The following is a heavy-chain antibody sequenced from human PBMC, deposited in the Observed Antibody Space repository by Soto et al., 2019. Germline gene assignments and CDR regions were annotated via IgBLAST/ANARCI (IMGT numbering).Heavy chain of an antibody. V-gene: IGHV3-15*01. D-gene: IGHD2-2*01. CDR2: IKSKTDGGTT. Sequence: GGSLRLSCAASGFTFSNAWMSWVRQAPGKGLEWVGRIKSKTDGGTTDYAAPVKGRFTISRDDSKNTLYLQMNSLKTEDTAVYYCTTDLTIVVVPAAIEMDYWGQGTLVTVSS. CDR3: TTDLTIVVVPAAIEMDY. CDR1: GFTFSNAW. J-gene: IGHJ4*02.